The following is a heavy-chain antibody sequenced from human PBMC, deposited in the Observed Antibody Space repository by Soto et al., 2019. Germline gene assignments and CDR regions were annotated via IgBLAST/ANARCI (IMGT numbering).Heavy chain of an antibody. J-gene: IGHJ4*02. V-gene: IGHV1-2*02. CDR2: TNPNTVGT. D-gene: IGHD5-12*01. CDR3: ARGRATECFFDY. CDR1: GYTFTGYY. Sequence: GASVKVSCKASGYTFTGYYMHWVRHAPGQGLEWMGWTNPNTVGTNYAQKFQGRVTMTRDTSITTAYMELSSMRPADSAVYYCARGRATECFFDYWGQGTLVTVSS.